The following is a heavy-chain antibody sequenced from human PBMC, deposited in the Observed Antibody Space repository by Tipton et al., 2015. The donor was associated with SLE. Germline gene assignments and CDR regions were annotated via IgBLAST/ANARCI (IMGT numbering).Heavy chain of an antibody. J-gene: IGHJ4*02. D-gene: IGHD2-2*03. CDR1: GFTFSSYA. CDR2: IRSKAYGGTT. Sequence: SLRLSCAASGFTFSSYAMHWVRQAPGKGLEWVGFIRSKAYGGTTEYAASVKGRFTISRDDSKSIAYLQMNSLKTEDTAVYYCTSGLGFLWGQGTLVTVSS. V-gene: IGHV3-49*04. CDR3: TSGLGFL.